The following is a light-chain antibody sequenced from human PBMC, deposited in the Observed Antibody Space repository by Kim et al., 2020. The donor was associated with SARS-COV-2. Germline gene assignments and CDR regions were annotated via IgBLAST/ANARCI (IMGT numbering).Light chain of an antibody. J-gene: IGKJ2*01. CDR3: QYYDTSPYT. CDR1: PRVSTSN. Sequence: LSPGAGATLSCRASPRVSTSNLAWYQQKAGQAPRLLIYAAIHRPGGIPDRFSGSGSGTDFTLTISRLEPEDFAVYYCQYYDTSPYTFGQGTKLEI. CDR2: AAI. V-gene: IGKV3-20*01.